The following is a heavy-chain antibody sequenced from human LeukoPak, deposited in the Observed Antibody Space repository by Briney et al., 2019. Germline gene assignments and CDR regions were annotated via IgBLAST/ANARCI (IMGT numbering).Heavy chain of an antibody. J-gene: IGHJ1*01. Sequence: PGGSLRLSCAASGFTFSSYSMNWVRQAPGKGLEWVSSISSSSYIYYADSVKGRFTISRDNAKNSLYLQMNSLRAEDTAVYYCARDTGAYCGGDCYSEVFQHWGQGTLVTVSS. CDR3: ARDTGAYCGGDCYSEVFQH. V-gene: IGHV3-21*01. CDR1: GFTFSSYS. CDR2: ISSSSYI. D-gene: IGHD2-21*02.